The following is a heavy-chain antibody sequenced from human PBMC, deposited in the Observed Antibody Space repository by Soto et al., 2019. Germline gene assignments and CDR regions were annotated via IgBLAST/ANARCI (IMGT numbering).Heavy chain of an antibody. J-gene: IGHJ6*02. CDR1: VFTFSSYA. Sequence: PGWSLRLSCASSVFTFSSYAMQWVRQAPGKGLEWVAVISYDGSNKYYADSVKGRFTISRDNSKNTLYLQMNSLRAEDTAVYYCARDATYYDFWSGFNYGMDVWGQGTTVTVSS. D-gene: IGHD3-3*01. CDR3: ARDATYYDFWSGFNYGMDV. V-gene: IGHV3-30-3*01. CDR2: ISYDGSNK.